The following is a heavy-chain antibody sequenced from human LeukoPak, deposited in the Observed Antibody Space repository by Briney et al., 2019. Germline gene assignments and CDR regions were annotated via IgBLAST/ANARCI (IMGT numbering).Heavy chain of an antibody. CDR3: ARRSYGGNPDY. Sequence: SETLSLTCTVSDYYISSGHYWGWIRQPPGKGLEWIGNIHHAGSTYYNPSLKSRVTISVDTSKNQFSLKLSSVTAADTAVYYCARRSYGGNPDYWGQGTLVTVSS. CDR2: IHHAGST. CDR1: DYYISSGHY. D-gene: IGHD4-23*01. V-gene: IGHV4-38-2*02. J-gene: IGHJ4*02.